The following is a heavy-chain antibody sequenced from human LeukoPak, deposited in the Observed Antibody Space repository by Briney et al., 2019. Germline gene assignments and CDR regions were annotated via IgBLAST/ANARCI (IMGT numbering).Heavy chain of an antibody. Sequence: SETLSLTCTVSGGSISSGSYYWSWIRQPAGKGLEWIERIYTSGSTNYNPSLKSRVTISVDTSKNQFSLKLSSVTAADTAVYYCVGSRITMVRGVMGLSDYWGQGTLVTVSS. D-gene: IGHD3-10*01. CDR2: IYTSGST. V-gene: IGHV4-61*02. J-gene: IGHJ4*02. CDR1: GGSISSGSYY. CDR3: VGSRITMVRGVMGLSDY.